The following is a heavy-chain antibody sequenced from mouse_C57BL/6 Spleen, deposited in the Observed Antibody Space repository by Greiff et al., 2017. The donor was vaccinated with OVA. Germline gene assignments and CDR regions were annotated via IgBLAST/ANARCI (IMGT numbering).Heavy chain of an antibody. J-gene: IGHJ3*01. CDR3: ARDGYYEAY. CDR2: IDPANGNT. V-gene: IGHV14-3*01. D-gene: IGHD2-3*01. CDR1: GFNIKNTY. Sequence: VQLKESVAELVRPGASVKLSCTASGFNIKNTYMPWVKPRPEQGLEWIGRIDPANGNTKYAPKFQGKATITADTSSNTAYLQLSSLTSEDTAIYYCARDGYYEAYWGQGTLVTVSA.